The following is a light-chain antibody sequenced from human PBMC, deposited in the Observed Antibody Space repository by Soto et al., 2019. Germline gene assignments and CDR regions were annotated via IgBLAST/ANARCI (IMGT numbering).Light chain of an antibody. CDR3: SSYTSSITYV. J-gene: IGLJ1*01. CDR2: DVN. CDR1: SSDVGGYNY. Sequence: QSVLTQPASVSGSPGQSITISCTGASSDVGGYNYVSWYQQRPDEAPKLMIYDVNNRPSGVSNRFSGSKSGNTASLTISGLQAEDEADYYCSSYTSSITYVFGTGTKVNVL. V-gene: IGLV2-14*01.